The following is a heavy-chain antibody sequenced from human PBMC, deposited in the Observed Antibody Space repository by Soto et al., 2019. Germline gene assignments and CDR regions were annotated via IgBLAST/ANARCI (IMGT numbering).Heavy chain of an antibody. CDR2: IHHSGST. J-gene: IGHJ1*01. V-gene: IGHV4-31*03. Sequence: QVQLQESGPGLVKASQTLSLTCNVSGGSISSGGYYWTWIRQHPGKGLEWIGNIHHSGSTFYNPSRKSRVSISVDTSKNQFSLTLSSVTAADTAVYFCVRGVLSWGQGTLVTVSS. CDR1: GGSISSGGYY. CDR3: VRGVLS. D-gene: IGHD3-10*01.